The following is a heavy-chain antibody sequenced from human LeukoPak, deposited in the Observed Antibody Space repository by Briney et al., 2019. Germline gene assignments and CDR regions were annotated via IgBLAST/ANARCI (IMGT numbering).Heavy chain of an antibody. V-gene: IGHV3-21*01. CDR3: ARVDYTQGDAFDI. CDR2: ISSSSSYI. CDR1: GFTFSSYS. J-gene: IGHJ3*02. Sequence: GGSLRLSCAAPGFTFSSYSMNWVRQAPGKGLEWVSSISSSSSYIYYADSVKGRFTISRDNAKNSLYLQMNSLRAEDTAVYYCARVDYTQGDAFDIWGQGTMVTVSS. D-gene: IGHD4-11*01.